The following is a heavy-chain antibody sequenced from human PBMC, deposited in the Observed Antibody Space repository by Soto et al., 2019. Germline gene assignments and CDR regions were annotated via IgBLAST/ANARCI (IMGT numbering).Heavy chain of an antibody. CDR2: INGDGNSI. Sequence: EVQLVESGGGLVQPGGSLRLSCAASGFTFSSHWMHWVRQAPGKGPVWVSRINGDGNSIRYADFVKGRFTISRDNAKNTLYLQMNSLRGEDTAVYFCTREIIAVSGGIRWFDPWGQGTLVTVSS. J-gene: IGHJ5*02. D-gene: IGHD6-19*01. CDR3: TREIIAVSGGIRWFDP. CDR1: GFTFSSHW. V-gene: IGHV3-74*01.